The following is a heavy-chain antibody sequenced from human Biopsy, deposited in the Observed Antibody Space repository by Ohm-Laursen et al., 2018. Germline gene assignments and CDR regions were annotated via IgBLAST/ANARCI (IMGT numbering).Heavy chain of an antibody. Sequence: ASVKVSCKASGFTFNRSAMQWVRQARGQRLEGIGWIGVGGGNTNYAQKFQERVTITRDMSTSTAYMELSSLRSEDTAVYYCASRPNCGGDCSSGFDYWGQGTLVTVSS. CDR3: ASRPNCGGDCSSGFDY. CDR1: GFTFNRSA. CDR2: IGVGGGNT. V-gene: IGHV1-58*02. D-gene: IGHD2-21*02. J-gene: IGHJ4*02.